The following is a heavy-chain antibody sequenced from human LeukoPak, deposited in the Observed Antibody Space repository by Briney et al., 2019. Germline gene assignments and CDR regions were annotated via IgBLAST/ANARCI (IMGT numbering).Heavy chain of an antibody. CDR1: GGSFSGYY. CDR3: VTYYFDSSGPKKNY. V-gene: IGHV4-34*01. D-gene: IGHD3-22*01. J-gene: IGHJ4*02. CDR2: INHSGST. Sequence: SETLSLTCAVYGGSFSGYYWSWIRQPPGKGLEWIGEINHSGSTNYNPSLKSRVTISVDTSKKQFSLKLSSVTAADTAVYYCVTYYFDSSGPKKNYGGQGTLVTVSS.